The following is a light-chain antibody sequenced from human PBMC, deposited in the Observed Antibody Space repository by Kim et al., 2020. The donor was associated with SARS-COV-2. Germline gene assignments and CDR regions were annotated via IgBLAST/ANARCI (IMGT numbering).Light chain of an antibody. V-gene: IGLV1-51*01. CDR3: GTWDSSLSVVV. Sequence: QSVLTQPPSVSAAPGQKVTISCSGSSSNIGNNYVSWYQQFPGTAPKLLIYDNTKRPSGIPDRFSGSKSGTSATLGITGLQTGDEADYYCGTWDSSLSVVVFGGGTQLTVL. J-gene: IGLJ2*01. CDR1: SSNIGNNY. CDR2: DNT.